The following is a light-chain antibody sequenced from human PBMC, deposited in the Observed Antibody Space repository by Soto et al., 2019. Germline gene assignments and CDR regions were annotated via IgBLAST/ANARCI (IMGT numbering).Light chain of an antibody. Sequence: EIVWTQSPCALYLAPGERASLSCRASQSVNNNYLVWYQQNPGQPPRLLIYGASRRATCIPDRFSGSGSGTDFILTISRLELEDFAVYYCQPYGSAPFTFGPGTNVDIK. CDR3: QPYGSAPFT. J-gene: IGKJ3*01. V-gene: IGKV3-20*01. CDR1: QSVNNNY. CDR2: GAS.